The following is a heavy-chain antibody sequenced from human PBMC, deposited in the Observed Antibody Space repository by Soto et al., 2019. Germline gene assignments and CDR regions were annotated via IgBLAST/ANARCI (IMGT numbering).Heavy chain of an antibody. D-gene: IGHD1-26*01. V-gene: IGHV1-18*01. J-gene: IGHJ4*02. CDR2: INGNTGSI. CDR1: GNFCSKYG. Sequence: QVQLVQSGAEVKKPGASVKVSCKTPGNFCSKYGIRWLRQAPGQGRAGMGWINGNTGSITYAQKFRGRVTMTTDTSTGMVYMELSSLTSDDTAIYYCGRDGDQWDQRYLDYWGQGTLVSV. CDR3: GRDGDQWDQRYLDY.